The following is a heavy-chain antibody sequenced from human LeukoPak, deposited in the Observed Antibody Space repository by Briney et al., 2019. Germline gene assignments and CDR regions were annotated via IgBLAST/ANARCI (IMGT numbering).Heavy chain of an antibody. Sequence: SETLSLTCAVYGGSFSGYYWSWIRQPPGKGLEWIGEINHSGSTNYNPSLKSRVTISVDTSKNQFSLKLSSVTAADTAVYYCARISYCTNGVRLYPNYYYMDVWGKGTTVTVSS. CDR2: INHSGST. J-gene: IGHJ6*03. CDR1: GGSFSGYY. CDR3: ARISYCTNGVRLYPNYYYMDV. V-gene: IGHV4-34*01. D-gene: IGHD2-8*01.